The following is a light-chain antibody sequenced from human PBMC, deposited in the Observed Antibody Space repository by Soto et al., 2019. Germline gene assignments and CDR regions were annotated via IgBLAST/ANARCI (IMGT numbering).Light chain of an antibody. Sequence: EIVLTQSPGTLSLSPGERATLSCRASQSVSSSFLAWFQQKPGQAPSLLIYGASSRATGIPDRFSGSGSGTDFTLTISRLEPEDFAVYYCQKYGSSPKTFGQGTKVDIK. CDR2: GAS. V-gene: IGKV3-20*01. CDR3: QKYGSSPKT. CDR1: QSVSSSF. J-gene: IGKJ1*01.